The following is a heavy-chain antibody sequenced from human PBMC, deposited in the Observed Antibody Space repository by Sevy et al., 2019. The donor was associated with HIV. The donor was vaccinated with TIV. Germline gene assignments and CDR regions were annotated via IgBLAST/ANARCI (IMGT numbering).Heavy chain of an antibody. V-gene: IGHV3-7*01. Sequence: GGSLRLSCAASGFTFSSYWMSWVRQAPGKGLEWVANIKQDGSEKYYVDSVKGRFTISRDNAKKSRFWQKNSLGAEDTVVYYCARALYPMKNDFWSVYYDLYYYYGMDVWGQGTTVTVSS. D-gene: IGHD3-3*01. J-gene: IGHJ6*02. CDR1: GFTFSSYW. CDR3: ARALYPMKNDFWSVYYDLYYYYGMDV. CDR2: IKQDGSEK.